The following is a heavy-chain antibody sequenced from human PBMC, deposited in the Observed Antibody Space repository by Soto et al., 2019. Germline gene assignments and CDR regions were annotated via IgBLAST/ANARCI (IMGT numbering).Heavy chain of an antibody. J-gene: IGHJ5*02. CDR1: GGSISGSSHY. CDR2: ILYSGST. Sequence: QMQLQESGPGLVKPSETLSLTCTVSGGSISGSSHYWGWIRQPPGKGLEWIGSILYSGSTYYTPSLKSRVTITVDTSKNQFFLKLSSVTAADTALFYCARHVELKRVGERFDPWGQGTLVTVSS. D-gene: IGHD3-10*01. V-gene: IGHV4-39*01. CDR3: ARHVELKRVGERFDP.